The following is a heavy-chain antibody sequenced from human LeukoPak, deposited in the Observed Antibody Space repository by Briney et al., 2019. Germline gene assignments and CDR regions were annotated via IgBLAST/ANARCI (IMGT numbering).Heavy chain of an antibody. Sequence: TPSETLSLTCAVSGYSISSGYYWGWIRQPPGKGLEWIGSIYHSGSTYYNPSLKSRVTISVDTSKNQFSLKLSSVTAADTAVYYCAKDLEAYGSGSYYFDYWGQGTLVTVSS. CDR3: AKDLEAYGSGSYYFDY. CDR2: IYHSGST. CDR1: GYSISSGYY. D-gene: IGHD3-10*01. V-gene: IGHV4-38-2*02. J-gene: IGHJ4*02.